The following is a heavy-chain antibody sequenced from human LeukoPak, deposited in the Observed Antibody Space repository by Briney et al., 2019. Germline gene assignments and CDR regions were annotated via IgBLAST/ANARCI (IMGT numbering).Heavy chain of an antibody. CDR1: GGSISSGDYY. Sequence: ETLSLTCTVSGGSISSGDYYWSWIRQPPGKGLEWVSTIRGTGDSTHYADSVKGRFIISRDKSKNMLYLQMNGLRAEDTAIYYCAKGQELDDGVFDSWGQGTLVTVSS. V-gene: IGHV3-23*01. D-gene: IGHD1-1*01. J-gene: IGHJ4*02. CDR3: AKGQELDDGVFDS. CDR2: IRGTGDST.